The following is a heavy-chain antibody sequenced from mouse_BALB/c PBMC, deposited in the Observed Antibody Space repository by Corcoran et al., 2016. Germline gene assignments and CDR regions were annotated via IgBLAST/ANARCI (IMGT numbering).Heavy chain of an antibody. J-gene: IGHJ4*01. D-gene: IGHD1-2*01. CDR3: ARGPLTYARDY. V-gene: IGHV1-9*01. Sequence: QVQLQQSGAELMKPGASVKISCKATGYTFSSYWIEWVKQRPGHGLEWIGEILPGSGSTNYNEKFKGKATFTADTSSNTAYMQLSSLTSEDSAVYYCARGPLTYARDYWGQGTSVTVSS. CDR2: ILPGSGST. CDR1: GYTFSSYW.